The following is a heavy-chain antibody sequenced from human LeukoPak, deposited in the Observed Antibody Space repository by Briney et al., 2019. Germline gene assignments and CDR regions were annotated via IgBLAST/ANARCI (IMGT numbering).Heavy chain of an antibody. D-gene: IGHD2-21*01. V-gene: IGHV3-21*01. CDR3: ARVGGDFVVGYFDP. CDR2: ISSSSSYK. CDR1: GFTFSTCS. J-gene: IGHJ5*02. Sequence: GGSLRLSCEASGFTFSTCSMTWVRQAPGKGLEWVSSISSSSSYKYFADSVKGRFAISRDNAKNSLYLEMNSLRAEDTAVYYCARVGGDFVVGYFDPWGQGTLVTVSS.